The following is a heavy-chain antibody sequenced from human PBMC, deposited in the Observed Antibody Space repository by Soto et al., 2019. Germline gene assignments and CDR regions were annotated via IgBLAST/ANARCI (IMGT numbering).Heavy chain of an antibody. CDR3: ARANNTYYYDSSGPNAFDI. J-gene: IGHJ3*02. D-gene: IGHD3-22*01. V-gene: IGHV4-30-4*01. CDR2: IYYSGST. CDR1: GGSISSGDYY. Sequence: QVQLQESGPGLVKPSQTLSLTCTVSGGSISSGDYYWSWIHQPPGKGLEWIGYIYYSGSTYYNPSLKSRVTISVDTSKKQFSLKLSSVTAADTAVYYCARANNTYYYDSSGPNAFDIWGQGTMVTVSS.